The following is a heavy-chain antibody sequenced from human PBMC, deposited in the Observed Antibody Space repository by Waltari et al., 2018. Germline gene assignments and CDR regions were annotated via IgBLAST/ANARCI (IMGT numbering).Heavy chain of an antibody. CDR1: GGSIATTSYF. J-gene: IGHJ4*02. V-gene: IGHV4-39*01. Sequence: QWRLQESGPGLVKPSETLSLTCSVSGGSIATTSYFWGWVRQPPGKGLEWLGNISYRGNSFYNLSLQSRLTISVDVSKNQFSLNLKSVTAADTAVYFCARNFDSSGYFDHWSRGSLVTVSS. D-gene: IGHD3-22*01. CDR2: ISYRGNS. CDR3: ARNFDSSGYFDH.